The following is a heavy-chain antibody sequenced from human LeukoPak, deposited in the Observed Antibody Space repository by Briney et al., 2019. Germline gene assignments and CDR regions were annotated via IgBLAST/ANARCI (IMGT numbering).Heavy chain of an antibody. D-gene: IGHD3-22*01. CDR1: GGSISSSSYY. Sequence: PSETLSLACTVSGGSISSSSYYWGWIRQPPGKGLEWIGSIYYRGSTYYNPSLKSRVTISLDTSKDQFSLKLSPVTAADTAVYYCARSRWLSDPYFDYWGQGTLVTVSS. V-gene: IGHV4-39*07. CDR2: IYYRGST. J-gene: IGHJ4*02. CDR3: ARSRWLSDPYFDY.